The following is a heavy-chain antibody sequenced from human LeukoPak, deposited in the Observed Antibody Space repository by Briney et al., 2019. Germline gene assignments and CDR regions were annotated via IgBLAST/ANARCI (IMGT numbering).Heavy chain of an antibody. Sequence: PSETLSLTCTVSGGSISSYYWSWIRQPPGKGLEWIGYIYYSGSTNYNPSLKSRATISVDTSKNQFSLKLSSVTAADTAVYYCARASNYYGSGSYYYTPDYWGQGTLVTVSS. D-gene: IGHD3-10*01. CDR2: IYYSGST. CDR3: ARASNYYGSGSYYYTPDY. J-gene: IGHJ4*02. V-gene: IGHV4-59*01. CDR1: GGSISSYY.